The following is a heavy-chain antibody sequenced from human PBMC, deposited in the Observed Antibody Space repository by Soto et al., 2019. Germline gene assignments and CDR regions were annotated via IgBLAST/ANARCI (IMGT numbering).Heavy chain of an antibody. Sequence: EVQLVESGGGLVKPGGSVRLSCAASGFTFSSYSMNWVRQAPGKGLGWVSSIRSSSRYIYYADSVKGRFTISRDNAKNSLYLQMNSLRAEDTAVYYCARDTNYYDSSGYLWADAFDIWGQGTMVTVSS. CDR2: IRSSSRYI. CDR3: ARDTNYYDSSGYLWADAFDI. CDR1: GFTFSSYS. D-gene: IGHD3-22*01. V-gene: IGHV3-21*01. J-gene: IGHJ3*02.